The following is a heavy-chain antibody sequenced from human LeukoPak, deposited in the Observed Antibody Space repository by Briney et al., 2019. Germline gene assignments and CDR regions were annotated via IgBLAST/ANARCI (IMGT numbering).Heavy chain of an antibody. D-gene: IGHD2-21*02. J-gene: IGHJ6*02. CDR3: ARIGYCGGDCYSNFGDYYGMDV. CDR1: GFTFSSYS. CDR2: ISSSSSYI. V-gene: IGHV3-21*01. Sequence: PGGSLRLSCAASGFTFSSYSMNWVRQAPGKGLEWVSSISSSSSYIYYADSVKGRFTISRDNAKNSLYLQMNSLRAEDTAVYYCARIGYCGGDCYSNFGDYYGMDVWGQGTTVTVSS.